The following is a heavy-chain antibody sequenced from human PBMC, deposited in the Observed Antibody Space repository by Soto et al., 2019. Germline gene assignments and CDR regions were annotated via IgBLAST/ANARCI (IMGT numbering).Heavy chain of an antibody. V-gene: IGHV4-39*01. CDR2: IYYSGST. CDR1: GGSISSSSYY. J-gene: IGHJ6*02. Sequence: PSETLSLTCTVSGGSISSSSYYWGWIRQPPGKGLEWIGSIYYSGSTYYNPSLKSRVTISVDTSKKQFSLKLSSVTAADTAVYYCAEIYGMDVWGQGTTVTVSS. CDR3: AEIYGMDV.